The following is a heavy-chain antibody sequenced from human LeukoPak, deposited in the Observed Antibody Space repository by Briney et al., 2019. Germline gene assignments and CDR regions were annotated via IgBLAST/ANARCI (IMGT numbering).Heavy chain of an antibody. CDR3: ARASLPYYDSSGYDY. D-gene: IGHD3-22*01. V-gene: IGHV3-48*03. Sequence: GGSLRLSCAASGFTFRTYEMNWVRQAPGKGLEWVSYISSTGTTIYYADSVKGRFTISRDNAKNSLYLQMNSLRAEDTAVYYCARASLPYYDSSGYDYWGQGTLVTVSS. CDR2: ISSTGTTI. J-gene: IGHJ4*02. CDR1: GFTFRTYE.